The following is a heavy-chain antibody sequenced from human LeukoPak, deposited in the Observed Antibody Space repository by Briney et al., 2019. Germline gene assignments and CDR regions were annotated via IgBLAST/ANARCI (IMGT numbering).Heavy chain of an antibody. D-gene: IGHD2-2*01. CDR1: VFTFSSYA. Sequence: GGSLRLSCAASVFTFSSYAMSWVRQAPGKGLEWVSAISGSGTSTYYADSVKGRFTISRDNSKNTLYMQMNSLRGDDTAVYYCAKRPGYCSSTSCYYYYYMDVRGDGATVTVSS. V-gene: IGHV3-23*01. CDR3: AKRPGYCSSTSCYYYYYMDV. J-gene: IGHJ6*03. CDR2: ISGSGTST.